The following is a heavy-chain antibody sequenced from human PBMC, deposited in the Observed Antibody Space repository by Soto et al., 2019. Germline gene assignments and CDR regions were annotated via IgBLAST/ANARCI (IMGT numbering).Heavy chain of an antibody. V-gene: IGHV4-39*01. CDR1: GGSISGSSYY. CDR2: IYYSGST. Sequence: ETLSLTCTVSGGSISGSSYYWGWIRQPPGKGLEWIGSIYYSGSTYYNPSLKSRVTISVDTSKNQFSLKLSSVTAADTAVYYCATPLYYYDSSGYYPPGGMDVWGQGTTVTVSS. CDR3: ATPLYYYDSSGYYPPGGMDV. D-gene: IGHD3-22*01. J-gene: IGHJ6*02.